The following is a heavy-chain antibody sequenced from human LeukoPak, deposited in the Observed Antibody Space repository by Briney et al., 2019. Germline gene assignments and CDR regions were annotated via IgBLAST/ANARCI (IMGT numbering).Heavy chain of an antibody. J-gene: IGHJ4*02. D-gene: IGHD4-17*01. CDR1: GFTFSSYD. Sequence: GGSLRLSCAASGFTFSSYDMSWVRQAPGKGLEWVSAISGSGGSTYYADSVKGRFTISRDNSKNTLYLQMNSLRAEDTAVYYCAKDIDYGDYNLGFGYCGQGTLVTVSS. V-gene: IGHV3-23*01. CDR3: AKDIDYGDYNLGFGY. CDR2: ISGSGGST.